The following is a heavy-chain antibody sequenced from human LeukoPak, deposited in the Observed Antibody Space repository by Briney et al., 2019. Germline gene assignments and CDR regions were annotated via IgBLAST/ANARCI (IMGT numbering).Heavy chain of an antibody. D-gene: IGHD1-26*01. CDR2: IDDRGNV. CDR1: GDSFSGYF. Sequence: PSETLSLTCAVYGDSFSGYFWSWIRQSPGKGLEWFGEIDDRGNVFYNPSLKRRVTISADTSKNQFSLKVTSVTAADTAVYYCARKWVHNTLDIWGQGTMVTVSS. CDR3: ARKWVHNTLDI. V-gene: IGHV4-34*01. J-gene: IGHJ3*02.